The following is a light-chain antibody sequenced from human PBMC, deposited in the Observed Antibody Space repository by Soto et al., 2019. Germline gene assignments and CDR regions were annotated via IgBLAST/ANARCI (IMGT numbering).Light chain of an antibody. CDR1: QSVSSY. CDR3: QQLSNWPLN. V-gene: IGKV3-11*01. J-gene: IGKJ4*01. CDR2: DAS. Sequence: EIVLTQSPATLSLSPGERATLSCRASQSVSSYLAWYQQKPGQAPRLLIYDASNRATGIPARFSGSGSGTDFTLTISSLEPEDFAVYYCQQLSNWPLNFGGGNKVEIK.